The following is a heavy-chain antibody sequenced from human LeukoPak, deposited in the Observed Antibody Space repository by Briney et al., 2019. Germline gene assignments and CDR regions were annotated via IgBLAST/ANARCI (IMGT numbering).Heavy chain of an antibody. J-gene: IGHJ6*03. CDR3: ARSPVYYYYYMDV. Sequence: SETLSLTCTVSGGSISSNYWSWIRQPPGKGLECIGYIYYSGSTNYNPSLKSRVTISVDTSKNQFSLKLSSVTAADTAVYYCARSPVYYYYYMDVWGKGTTVTVSS. CDR2: IYYSGST. V-gene: IGHV4-59*01. CDR1: GGSISSNY.